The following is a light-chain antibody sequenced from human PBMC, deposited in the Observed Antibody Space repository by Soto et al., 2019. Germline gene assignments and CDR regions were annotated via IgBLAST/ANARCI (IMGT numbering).Light chain of an antibody. CDR3: QRYGTSRGT. J-gene: IGKJ2*01. V-gene: IGKV3-20*01. Sequence: EIVLTQSPGTLSLSPGERATLSCRASESVTSNRLAWYQQKPGQAPRLLIYGAFIRASGIPDRFSGSGSGTDFTLTISALEPEDFAAYYCQRYGTSRGTFGQGTKLEIK. CDR1: ESVTSNR. CDR2: GAF.